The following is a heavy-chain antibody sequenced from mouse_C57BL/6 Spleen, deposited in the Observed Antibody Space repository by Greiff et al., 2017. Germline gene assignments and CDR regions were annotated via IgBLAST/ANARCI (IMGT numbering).Heavy chain of an antibody. CDR1: GFTFSSYA. Sequence: EVQVVESGEGLVKPGGSLKLSCAASGFTFSSYAMSWVRQTPEKRLEWVAYISSGGDSIYYADPVTGRFTISRDNARNTLYLQMSSLKSEDTAMYYCTRGAYDYDGYYFDYWGQGTTLTVSS. CDR2: ISSGGDSI. CDR3: TRGAYDYDGYYFDY. D-gene: IGHD2-4*01. J-gene: IGHJ2*01. V-gene: IGHV5-9-1*02.